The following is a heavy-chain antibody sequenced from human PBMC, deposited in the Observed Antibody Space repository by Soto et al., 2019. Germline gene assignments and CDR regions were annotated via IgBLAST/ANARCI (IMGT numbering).Heavy chain of an antibody. Sequence: LSLTCAVYGGSFIGYYWSWIRQPPGKGLEWIGEINHSGSTNYNPSLKSRVTISVDTSKNQFSLKLSSVTAADTAVYYCRVHRSGPSDVWGQGTTVTVSS. CDR1: GGSFIGYY. CDR3: RVHRSGPSDV. D-gene: IGHD2-15*01. V-gene: IGHV4-34*01. CDR2: INHSGST. J-gene: IGHJ6*02.